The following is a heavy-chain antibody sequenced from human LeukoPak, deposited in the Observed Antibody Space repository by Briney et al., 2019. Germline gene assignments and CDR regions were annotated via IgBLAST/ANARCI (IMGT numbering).Heavy chain of an antibody. D-gene: IGHD5-18*01. J-gene: IGHJ5*02. Sequence: KPSETLSLTCTVSGGSISSYYWSWIRQPPGKGLEWIGYIYYSGSTNYNPSLKSRVTISVDTSKNQFSLKLSSVTAADTAVYYCARNSYGYEGWFDPWGQGTLVTVSS. CDR2: IYYSGST. V-gene: IGHV4-59*01. CDR1: GGSISSYY. CDR3: ARNSYGYEGWFDP.